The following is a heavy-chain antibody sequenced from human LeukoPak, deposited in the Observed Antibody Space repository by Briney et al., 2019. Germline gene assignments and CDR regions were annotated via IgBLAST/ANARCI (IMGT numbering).Heavy chain of an antibody. CDR3: AKDISSYSYGYGYYYYGMDV. Sequence: GGSLGPSWAAPGFTFISYGMNWVRQAPGKGRGGGAVISYEGSNKYYADSVKGRFTISRDNSKNTLYLQMNSLRAEDTAVYYCAKDISSYSYGYGYYYYGMDVWGQGTTVTVSS. D-gene: IGHD5-18*01. V-gene: IGHV3-30*18. J-gene: IGHJ6*02. CDR1: GFTFISYG. CDR2: ISYEGSNK.